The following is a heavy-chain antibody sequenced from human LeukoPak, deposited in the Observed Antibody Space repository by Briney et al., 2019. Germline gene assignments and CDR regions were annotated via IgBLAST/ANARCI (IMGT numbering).Heavy chain of an antibody. CDR3: ARGIAAAGMYNWFDP. J-gene: IGHJ5*02. Sequence: PSGTLSLTCAVSGGSISSSNWWSWVRQPPGKGLEWIGEIYHSGSTNYNPSLKSRVTISVDKSKNQFSLKLSSVTAADTAVYYCARGIAAAGMYNWFDPWGQGTLVTVSS. D-gene: IGHD6-13*01. V-gene: IGHV4-4*02. CDR1: GGSISSSNW. CDR2: IYHSGST.